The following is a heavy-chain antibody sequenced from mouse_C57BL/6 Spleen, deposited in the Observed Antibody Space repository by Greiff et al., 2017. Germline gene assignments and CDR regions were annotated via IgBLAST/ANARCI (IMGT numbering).Heavy chain of an antibody. Sequence: EVQVVESEGGLVQPGSSMKLSCTASGFTFSDYYMAWVCQVPEKGLEWVANINYDGSSTYYLDSLKSRFIISRDNATNILYLQMSSLKSEDTATYCCARGVNWCYFDYWGQGTTRTVSS. V-gene: IGHV5-16*01. CDR3: ARGVNWCYFDY. J-gene: IGHJ2*01. D-gene: IGHD4-1*01. CDR1: GFTFSDYY. CDR2: INYDGSST.